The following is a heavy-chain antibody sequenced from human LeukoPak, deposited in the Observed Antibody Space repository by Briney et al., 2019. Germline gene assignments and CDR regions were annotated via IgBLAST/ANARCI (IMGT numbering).Heavy chain of an antibody. V-gene: IGHV4-34*01. D-gene: IGHD6-19*01. Sequence: GSLRLSCAASGFTFSNAWMNWVRQPPGKGLEWIGEINHRGSTSYNPSLKSRLTISKDKFKNQFSLKLTSVTVADTAVYFCARVKAVAGTLPHLLDYWGQGTLVTVSS. J-gene: IGHJ4*01. CDR3: ARVKAVAGTLPHLLDY. CDR1: GFTFSNAW. CDR2: INHRGST.